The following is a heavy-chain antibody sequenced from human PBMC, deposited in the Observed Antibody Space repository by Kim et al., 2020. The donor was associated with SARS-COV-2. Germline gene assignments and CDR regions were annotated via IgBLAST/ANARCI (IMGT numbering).Heavy chain of an antibody. V-gene: IGHV3-33*01. CDR1: GFTFSSYG. Sequence: GGSLRLSCAASGFTFSSYGMHWVRQAPDKGLEWVAVIWYDGSNKYYADSVKGRFTISRDNSKNTLYLQMNSLRAEDTAVYYCARGARITIFGVVIIGGENYYGMDVWGQGTTVTVSS. J-gene: IGHJ6*02. D-gene: IGHD3-3*01. CDR3: ARGARITIFGVVIIGGENYYGMDV. CDR2: IWYDGSNK.